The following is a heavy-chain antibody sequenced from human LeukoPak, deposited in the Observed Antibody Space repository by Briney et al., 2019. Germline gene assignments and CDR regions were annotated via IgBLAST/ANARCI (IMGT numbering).Heavy chain of an antibody. CDR2: IIPILGIA. CDR1: GGTFTSYA. D-gene: IGHD6-13*01. Sequence: SVKVSCKASGGTFTSYAIRWVRQAPGQGLVWMGRIIPILGIANYAQKFQGRVTIIADKSTSTAYMELSSLRSEDTAVYYCARGLGIGGDSNFDYWGQGTLVTVSS. V-gene: IGHV1-69*04. CDR3: ARGLGIGGDSNFDY. J-gene: IGHJ4*02.